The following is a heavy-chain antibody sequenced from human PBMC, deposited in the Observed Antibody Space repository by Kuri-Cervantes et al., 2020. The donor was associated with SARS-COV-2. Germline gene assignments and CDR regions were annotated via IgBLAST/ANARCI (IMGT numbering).Heavy chain of an antibody. J-gene: IGHJ5*02. CDR2: IYTSGST. CDR3: ARGYCSSTSCYWDGDWFDP. V-gene: IGHV4-61*02. D-gene: IGHD2-2*01. Sequence: SETLSLTCTVSGGSISSSSYYWSWIRQPAGKGLEWIGRIYTSGSTNYNPSLKSRVTISVDTSKNQFSLKLSSVTAADTAVYYCARGYCSSTSCYWDGDWFDPWGQGTLVTVSS. CDR1: GGSISSSSYY.